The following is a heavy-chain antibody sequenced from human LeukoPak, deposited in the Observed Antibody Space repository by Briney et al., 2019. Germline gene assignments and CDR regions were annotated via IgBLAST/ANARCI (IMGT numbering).Heavy chain of an antibody. V-gene: IGHV1-24*01. J-gene: IGHJ4*02. Sequence: RASVKVSCKVSGYSLTELSMHWVRQASGKGLEWMGGFDPEEGETFYAQKFQGRLTMTEDTSADTAYMELSSLRSEDTALYYCAPYPPLGWFGEPPRYSWGQGTLVTVSS. CDR1: GYSLTELS. D-gene: IGHD3-10*01. CDR2: FDPEEGET. CDR3: APYPPLGWFGEPPRYS.